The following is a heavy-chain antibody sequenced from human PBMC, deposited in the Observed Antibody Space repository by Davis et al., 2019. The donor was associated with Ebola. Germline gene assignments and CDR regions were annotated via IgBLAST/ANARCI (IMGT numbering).Heavy chain of an antibody. CDR2: IYYSGST. V-gene: IGHV4-59*01. CDR3: ARDNLWFGDNWFDP. J-gene: IGHJ5*02. Sequence: MPGGSLRLSCTVSGGSISSYYWSWIRQPPGKGLEWIGYIYYSGSTKYNPSLKSRVTISVDKSKNQFSLKLSSVTAADTAVYYCARDNLWFGDNWFDPWGQGTLVTVSS. D-gene: IGHD3-10*01. CDR1: GGSISSYY.